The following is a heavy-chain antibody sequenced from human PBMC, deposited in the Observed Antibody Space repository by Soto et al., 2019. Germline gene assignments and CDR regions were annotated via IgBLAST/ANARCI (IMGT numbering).Heavy chain of an antibody. Sequence: GGSLRLSCAASGFTFDDYAMHWVRQAPGKGLEWVSGISWNSGSIGYADSVKGRFTISRDNAKNSLYLQMNSLRAEDTALYYCAKDAYCSGGSCYGLDYWGQGTVVTVSS. D-gene: IGHD2-15*01. V-gene: IGHV3-9*01. CDR2: ISWNSGSI. CDR3: AKDAYCSGGSCYGLDY. J-gene: IGHJ4*02. CDR1: GFTFDDYA.